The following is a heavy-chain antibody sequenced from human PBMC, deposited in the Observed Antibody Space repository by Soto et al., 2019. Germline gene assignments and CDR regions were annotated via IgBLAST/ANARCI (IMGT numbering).Heavy chain of an antibody. CDR1: GYIFINYY. Sequence: QVHLVQSGAEVKKPGASVKVSCKASGYIFINYYIHWVRQAPGQGLEWIGIINPNGGSTNYAQKVRGRVTMARDTSTRTVYRDLSSLSSDDTDVYYCARELEAADYWGQGTLVTVSS. CDR3: ARELEAADY. D-gene: IGHD6-13*01. CDR2: INPNGGST. J-gene: IGHJ4*02. V-gene: IGHV1-46*01.